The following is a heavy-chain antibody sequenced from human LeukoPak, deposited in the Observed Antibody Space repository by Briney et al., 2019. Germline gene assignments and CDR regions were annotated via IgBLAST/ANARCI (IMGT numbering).Heavy chain of an antibody. Sequence: SETLSLTCAVYGASFSDHYWTWIRQPPGKALEWIGEIDQSRSTKCNPSLKGRVTISLDTSKNQFSLDLTSVTAADTAVYYCAASSQLGSYNWFDPWGQGTPVTVSS. CDR3: AASSQLGSYNWFDP. CDR1: GASFSDHY. CDR2: IDQSRST. J-gene: IGHJ5*02. D-gene: IGHD1-1*01. V-gene: IGHV4-34*01.